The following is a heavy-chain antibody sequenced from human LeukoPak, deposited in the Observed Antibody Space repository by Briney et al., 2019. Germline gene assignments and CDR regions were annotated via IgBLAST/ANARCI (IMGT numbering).Heavy chain of an antibody. D-gene: IGHD6-13*01. J-gene: IGHJ4*02. V-gene: IGHV3-20*04. Sequence: GGSLRLSCAASGFTFDDYGMSWVRQAPGKGLEWVSGINWNGGSTGYADSVKGRFTISRDNAKNSLYLQMNSLRAEDTAVYYCARYVGIAAAALFDYWGQGTLVTVSS. CDR1: GFTFDDYG. CDR3: ARYVGIAAAALFDY. CDR2: INWNGGST.